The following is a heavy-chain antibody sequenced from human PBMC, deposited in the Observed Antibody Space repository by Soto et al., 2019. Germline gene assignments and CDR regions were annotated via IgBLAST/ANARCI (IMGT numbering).Heavy chain of an antibody. V-gene: IGHV1-3*01. D-gene: IGHD3-3*01. J-gene: IGHJ4*02. CDR1: GDGIASRA. CDR2: INAGNGNT. Sequence: APGDGIASRARHWLCQEQEQRLEWMGWINAGNGNTKYSQELQGRVTITRDTSASTAYMELSSLRSEDTAVYFCSREYIGVLGFLEWSWDYWCQGLPIT. CDR3: SREYIGVLGFLEWSWDY.